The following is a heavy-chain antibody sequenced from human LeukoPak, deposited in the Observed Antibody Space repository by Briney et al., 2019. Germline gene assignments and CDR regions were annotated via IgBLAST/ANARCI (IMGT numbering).Heavy chain of an antibody. CDR3: ARDGGDYVWGSYPQNDY. CDR2: ISAYNGNT. CDR1: GYTFTSYG. Sequence: GASVKVSCKASGYTFTSYGISWVRQAPGQGLEWMGWISAYNGNTNYAQKLQGRVTMTTDTSTSTAYMELRSLRSDDTAVYYCARDGGDYVWGSYPQNDYWGQGTLVTVSS. J-gene: IGHJ4*02. V-gene: IGHV1-18*01. D-gene: IGHD3-16*02.